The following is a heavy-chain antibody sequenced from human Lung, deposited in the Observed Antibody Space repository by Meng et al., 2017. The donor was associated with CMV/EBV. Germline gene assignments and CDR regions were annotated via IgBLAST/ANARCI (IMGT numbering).Heavy chain of an antibody. V-gene: IGHV4-4*02. D-gene: IGHD6-19*01. CDR2: IYHSGST. Sequence: QVQLQWPGPGLVKPSGTLSLTCAVSGGSISSSNWWSWVRQPPGKGLEWIGEIYHSGSTNYNPSLKSRVTISVDKSKNQFSLKLSSVTAADTAVYYCASFPPPGKQWLVTDYWGQGTLVTVSS. J-gene: IGHJ4*02. CDR3: ASFPPPGKQWLVTDY. CDR1: GGSISSSNW.